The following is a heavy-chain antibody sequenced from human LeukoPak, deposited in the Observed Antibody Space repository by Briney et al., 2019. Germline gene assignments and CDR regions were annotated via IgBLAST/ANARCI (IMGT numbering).Heavy chain of an antibody. CDR3: VRTVIPGWFDP. J-gene: IGHJ5*02. V-gene: IGHV4-34*01. CDR1: GGSFSGYY. CDR2: INHSGST. D-gene: IGHD4-17*01. Sequence: SETLSPTCAVYGGSFSGYYWSWIRQPPGKGLEWIGEINHSGSTNYNPSLKSRVTISVDTSKNQFSLKLSSVTAADTAVYYCVRTVIPGWFDPWGQGTLVTVSS.